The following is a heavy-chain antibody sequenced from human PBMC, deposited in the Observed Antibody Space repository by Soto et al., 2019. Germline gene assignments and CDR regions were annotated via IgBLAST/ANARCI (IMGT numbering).Heavy chain of an antibody. CDR2: IKQDGSEK. D-gene: IGHD1-26*01. CDR1: GFTFSSYW. CDR3: AKGGRGNPPYYYYYYMDV. V-gene: IGHV3-7*03. Sequence: GGSLRLSCAASGFTFSSYWMSWVRQAPGKGLEWVANIKQDGSEKYYADSVKGRFTISRDNAKNSLYLQMNSLRAEDTALYCCAKGGRGNPPYYYYYYMDVWGKGTTVTVSS. J-gene: IGHJ6*03.